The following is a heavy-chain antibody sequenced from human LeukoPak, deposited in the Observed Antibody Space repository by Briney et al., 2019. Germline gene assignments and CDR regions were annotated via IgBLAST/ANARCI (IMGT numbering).Heavy chain of an antibody. CDR3: ARHRLHRLYYGSSGYYHDACDM. Sequence: ASVKVSCKASGYTFTNYGISWMRQAPGQGLEWMGCISAYNGNTNYAQKVQGRLTMTTDTSTSTAYMELRSLSSDDTAMYYCARHRLHRLYYGSSGYYHDACDMWGQGTMVTVSS. CDR1: GYTFTNYG. J-gene: IGHJ3*02. V-gene: IGHV1-18*01. CDR2: ISAYNGNT. D-gene: IGHD3-22*01.